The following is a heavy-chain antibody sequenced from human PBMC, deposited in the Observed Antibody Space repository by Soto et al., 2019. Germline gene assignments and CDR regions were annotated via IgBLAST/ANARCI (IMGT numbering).Heavy chain of an antibody. D-gene: IGHD3-10*02. CDR2: IYHSGST. V-gene: IGHV4-4*02. J-gene: IGHJ4*02. CDR3: ASLLRSGTYYYATPQNVY. CDR1: GVSVSNNTW. Sequence: QVQLQESGPGLVKPSETLSLTCAVSGVSVSNNTWWSWVRQPPGKGLEWIGEIYHSGSTNYNPSLHNRVTLSLDMSSNHFSLKLKSVTAADTAVYYCASLLRSGTYYYATPQNVYWGLGTLVTVSS.